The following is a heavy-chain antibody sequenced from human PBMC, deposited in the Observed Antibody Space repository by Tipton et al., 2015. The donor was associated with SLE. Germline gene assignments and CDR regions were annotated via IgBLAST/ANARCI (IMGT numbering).Heavy chain of an antibody. V-gene: IGHV4-34*01. CDR3: ARASPELWFGESVDY. Sequence: TLSLTCAVYGGSFSGYYWSWIRQPPGKGLEWIGEINHSGSTNYNPSLKSRVTISVDTSKNQFSLKLSSVTAADTAVYYCARASPELWFGESVDYWGQGTLVTVSS. CDR1: GGSFSGYY. D-gene: IGHD3-10*01. J-gene: IGHJ4*02. CDR2: INHSGST.